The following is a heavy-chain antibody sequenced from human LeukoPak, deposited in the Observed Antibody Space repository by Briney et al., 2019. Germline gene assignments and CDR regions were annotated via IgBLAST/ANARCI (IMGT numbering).Heavy chain of an antibody. J-gene: IGHJ6*03. CDR3: ARQSGVNYYMDV. CDR1: GLTFSSYS. Sequence: GGSLRLSCAASGLTFSSYSMNWVRQAPGKGLEWVSYISSSSSTIYYADSVKGRFTISRDNAKNSLYLQMNSLRAEDTAVYYCARQSGVNYYMDVWGKGTTVTVSS. CDR2: ISSSSSTI. V-gene: IGHV3-48*04. D-gene: IGHD3-22*01.